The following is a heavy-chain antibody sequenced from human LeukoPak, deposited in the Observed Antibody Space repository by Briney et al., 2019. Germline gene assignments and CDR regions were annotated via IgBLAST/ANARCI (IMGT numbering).Heavy chain of an antibody. CDR2: ISYDGSNK. V-gene: IGHV3-30*18. Sequence: GGSLRLSCAASGFTFSSYGMHWVRQAPGKGLEWVAVISYDGSNKYYADSVKGRFTISRDNSKNTLYLQMNSLRAEDTAVYYSAKETYYGSGSSDYWGQGTLVTVSS. CDR1: GFTFSSYG. CDR3: AKETYYGSGSSDY. J-gene: IGHJ4*02. D-gene: IGHD3-10*01.